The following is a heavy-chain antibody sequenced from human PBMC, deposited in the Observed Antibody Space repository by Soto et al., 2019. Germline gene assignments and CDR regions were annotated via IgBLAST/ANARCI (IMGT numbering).Heavy chain of an antibody. CDR2: IYYSGST. D-gene: IGHD3-10*01. CDR3: AGNMVRAAFDI. CDR1: GGSISSGDYY. V-gene: IGHV4-30-4*01. Sequence: PSETLSLTCTVSGGSISSGDYYWSWIRQPPGKGLEWIGYIYYSGSTYYNPSLKSRVTISVDTSKNQFSLKLSSVTAADTAVYYCAGNMVRAAFDIWGQGTMVTVSS. J-gene: IGHJ3*02.